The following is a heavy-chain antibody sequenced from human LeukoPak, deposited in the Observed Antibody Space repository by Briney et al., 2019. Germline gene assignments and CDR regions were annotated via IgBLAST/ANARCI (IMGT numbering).Heavy chain of an antibody. CDR1: GFTFSSYG. J-gene: IGHJ3*02. CDR2: ISSSSGTI. CDR3: AREGHCSTTSCALDAIEI. D-gene: IGHD2-2*01. Sequence: GGSLRLSCAASGFTFSSYGMHWVRQAPGKGLEWVSYISSSSGTIYYADSVKGRFTISRDNAKNSLSLQMNSLRAEDTAVYYCAREGHCSTTSCALDAIEIWGQGTLVVVSS. V-gene: IGHV3-48*01.